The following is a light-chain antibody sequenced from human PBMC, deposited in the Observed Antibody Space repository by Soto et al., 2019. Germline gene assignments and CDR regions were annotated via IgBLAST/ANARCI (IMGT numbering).Light chain of an antibody. Sequence: EIVLTQSPATLSLSPGERATLSCRASQSVSNSLTWYQQKPGQPPRLLIYETSNRAAGIPARFSGSGSGTVVTLTISNLEPEDFAVYYCQQRYNWPDTFGQGTKLEIK. CDR1: QSVSNS. J-gene: IGKJ2*01. V-gene: IGKV3-11*01. CDR2: ETS. CDR3: QQRYNWPDT.